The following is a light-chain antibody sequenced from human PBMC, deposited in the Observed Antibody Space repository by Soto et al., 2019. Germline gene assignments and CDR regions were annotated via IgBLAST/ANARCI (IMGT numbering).Light chain of an antibody. CDR2: GAS. V-gene: IGKV3-20*01. CDR1: QRVSSSY. CDR3: HQYCSSPLVT. Sequence: EIVLTQSPGTLSLSPGERATLSCRASQRVSSSYLAWYQQKPGLAPRLLIYGASSRATGVPDRFSGSGSGTDVTLTISRLEPDDFAVYYWHQYCSSPLVTFGQGTRLEIK. J-gene: IGKJ5*01.